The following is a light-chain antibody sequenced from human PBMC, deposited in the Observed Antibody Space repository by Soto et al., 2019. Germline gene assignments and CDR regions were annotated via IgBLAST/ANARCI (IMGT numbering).Light chain of an antibody. CDR2: GAS. CDR1: QSVSSNS. V-gene: IGKV3-20*01. Sequence: EIVLTQSPGTLSLSPGERATLSCRASQSVSSNSLAWYQQKAGQAPRLLIHGASSRATGIPDRFSGSGSGTDFTLTISRLEPEDFTVYYCQQYGSSPRTFGQGTKVEIK. CDR3: QQYGSSPRT. J-gene: IGKJ1*01.